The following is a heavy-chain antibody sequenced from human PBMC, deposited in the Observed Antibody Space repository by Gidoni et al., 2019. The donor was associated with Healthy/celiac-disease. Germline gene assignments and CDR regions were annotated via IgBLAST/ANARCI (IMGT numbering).Heavy chain of an antibody. CDR3: ARGVTTVVTPSLYYYYGMDV. V-gene: IGHV4-34*01. CDR2: INHRGST. CDR1: GGSFSGYY. Sequence: QVQLQQWGAGLLQPSATLSLTCAVYGGSFSGYYSRWIRQPPGKGLEWIGEINHRGSTNYNPSLKSRVTISVDTAKNQFSLKLSSVTAADTAVYYCARGVTTVVTPSLYYYYGMDVWGQGTTVTVSS. D-gene: IGHD4-17*01. J-gene: IGHJ6*02.